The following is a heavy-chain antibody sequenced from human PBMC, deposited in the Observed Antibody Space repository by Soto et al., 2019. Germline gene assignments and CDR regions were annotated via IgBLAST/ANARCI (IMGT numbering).Heavy chain of an antibody. Sequence: QVQLVQSGAEVKKPGSSVKVSCRASAGSFNNYAINWVRQAPGQGLEWMGGFIPIFASTNYAEKFQGRVTITADESTSTTSMELTSLRSEDTAVDYCARSIGSSSFYFDFWGQGTLVTVSS. CDR2: FIPIFAST. D-gene: IGHD6-6*01. CDR1: AGSFNNYA. CDR3: ARSIGSSSFYFDF. V-gene: IGHV1-69*01. J-gene: IGHJ4*02.